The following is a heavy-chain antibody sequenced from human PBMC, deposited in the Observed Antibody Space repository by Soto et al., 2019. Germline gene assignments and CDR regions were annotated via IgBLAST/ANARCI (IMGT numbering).Heavy chain of an antibody. Sequence: PSETMSLTCTGAGGSISACYSKWNRQPPGRGLEYIGHIYYIGTTNYNPSLKSRATISVDTSKNQFSLKLTSVTAADTAVYFCARSGSKYGANAFDIWDQGTMVTVSS. CDR2: IYYIGTT. CDR3: ARSGSKYGANAFDI. V-gene: IGHV4-59*01. J-gene: IGHJ3*02. D-gene: IGHD5-18*01. CDR1: GGSISACY.